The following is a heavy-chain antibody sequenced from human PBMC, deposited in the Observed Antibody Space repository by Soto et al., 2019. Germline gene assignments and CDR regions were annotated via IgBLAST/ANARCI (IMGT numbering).Heavy chain of an antibody. CDR3: ARRDSHGYFQYFDN. V-gene: IGHV1-69*06. CDR2: TNGNLGTG. Sequence: QVQLVQSGAEVKKPGSSVKVSCKASGGTFSSYPISWVRQAPGQGLEWMGGTNGNLGTGNYAQKFRGRLTITTDISTTTAYMELSSLTSEDTAVYYCARRDSHGYFQYFDNWGQGTLVTVSS. J-gene: IGHJ4*02. CDR1: GGTFSSYP. D-gene: IGHD4-17*01.